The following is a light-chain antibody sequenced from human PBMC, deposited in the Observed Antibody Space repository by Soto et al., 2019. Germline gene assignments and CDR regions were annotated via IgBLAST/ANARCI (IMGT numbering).Light chain of an antibody. J-gene: IGKJ5*01. V-gene: IGKV3-20*01. CDR3: QQYGTSPT. CDR2: GPS. Sequence: EIVLTQSPGTLSLSPGERATLSCRASEYIAAGYLAWYQQKPGQAPRLLVYGPSNRATGIADRFSGSGSGTDFNLTINRLEAEDSAVYYCQQYGTSPTFGQGTRLEIK. CDR1: EYIAAGY.